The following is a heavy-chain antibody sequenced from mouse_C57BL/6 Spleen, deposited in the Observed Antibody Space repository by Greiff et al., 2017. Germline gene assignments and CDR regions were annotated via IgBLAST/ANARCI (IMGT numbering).Heavy chain of an antibody. Sequence: VQLQQSGAELVKPGASVKLSCTASGFNIKDYYMHWVKQRTEQGLEWIGRIDPEDGETKYATKFQGKATITADTTSNTAYLQLSSLTSEDTAVYDCAGITTVAWDYEVWGTRTTVTVAS. J-gene: IGHJ1*03. CDR2: IDPEDGET. CDR3: AGITTVAWDYEV. D-gene: IGHD1-1*01. CDR1: GFNIKDYY. V-gene: IGHV14-2*01.